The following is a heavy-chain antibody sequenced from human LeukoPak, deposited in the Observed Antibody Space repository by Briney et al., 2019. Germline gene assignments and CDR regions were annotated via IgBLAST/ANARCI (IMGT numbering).Heavy chain of an antibody. V-gene: IGHV3-48*03. CDR3: ARDGYNLSFDY. CDR1: GFTFSSYE. CDR2: ISSSGSTI. Sequence: GGSLRLSCAASGFTFSSYEMNWVRQAPGKGLDWVSYISSSGSTIYYADSVKGRFTISRDNAKNSLYLQMNSLRAEDTAVYYCARDGYNLSFDYWGQGTLVTVSS. D-gene: IGHD5-24*01. J-gene: IGHJ4*02.